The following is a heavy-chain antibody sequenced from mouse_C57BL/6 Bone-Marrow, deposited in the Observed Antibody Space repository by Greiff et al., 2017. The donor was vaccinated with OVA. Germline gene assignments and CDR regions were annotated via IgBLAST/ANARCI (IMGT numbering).Heavy chain of an antibody. CDR2: INPDSSTI. CDR3: ARLGNYGSSPYFDY. V-gene: IGHV4-1*01. CDR1: GIDFSRYW. D-gene: IGHD1-1*01. Sequence: AAAGIDFSRYWMCWVRRAPGKGLEWIGEINPDSSTINYAPSLKDKFIISRDNAKNTLYLQMSKVRSEDTALYYCARLGNYGSSPYFDYWGQGTTLTVSS. J-gene: IGHJ2*01.